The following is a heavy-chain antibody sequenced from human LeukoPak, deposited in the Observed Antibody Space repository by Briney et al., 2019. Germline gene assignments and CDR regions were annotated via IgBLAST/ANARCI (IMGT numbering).Heavy chain of an antibody. CDR1: GFTFSSYA. J-gene: IGHJ4*02. D-gene: IGHD2-15*01. CDR2: ISGSGGST. V-gene: IGHV3-23*01. CDR3: AKAPVTTCRGAFCYPFDY. Sequence: GGSLRLSCAASGFTFSSYAMSWVRQAPGRGLEWVSAISGSGGSTYYADSVKGRFTISRDSSKNTLFLQMNRLRPEDAAVYYCAKAPVTTCRGAFCYPFDYWGLGTLVTVSS.